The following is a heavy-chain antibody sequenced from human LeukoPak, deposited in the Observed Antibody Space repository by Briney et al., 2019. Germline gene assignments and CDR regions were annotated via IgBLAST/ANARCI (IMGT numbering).Heavy chain of an antibody. CDR1: GASISTYY. Sequence: SETLSLTCTVSGASISTYYWSWSRQPAGKGLEWIGRFYISGSTNYNPSLKSRVSMSVDTSKNQFSLRLSSVTAADTAVYYCARGGWSLDSWGQGTLVSVSS. J-gene: IGHJ4*02. CDR3: ARGGWSLDS. V-gene: IGHV4-4*07. D-gene: IGHD2-15*01. CDR2: FYISGST.